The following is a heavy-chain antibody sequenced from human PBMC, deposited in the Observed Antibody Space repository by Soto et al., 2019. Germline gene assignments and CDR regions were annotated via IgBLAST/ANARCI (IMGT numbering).Heavy chain of an antibody. V-gene: IGHV3-53*01. CDR3: ARELPPDV. CDR2: IWSAGLT. Sequence: GGSLRLSCASSWFTVISKYMNWVRQAPGKGLEWVSIIWSAGLTYYADSVKGRFTISRDISKNIVYLQMNSLRVEDSALYYCARELPPDVWGQGTLVTVSS. CDR1: WFTVISKY. J-gene: IGHJ4*02. D-gene: IGHD2-15*01.